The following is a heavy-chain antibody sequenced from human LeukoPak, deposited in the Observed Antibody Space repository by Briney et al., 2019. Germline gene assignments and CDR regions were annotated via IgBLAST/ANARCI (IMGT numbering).Heavy chain of an antibody. CDR3: ARDQVGATTGYFDY. J-gene: IGHJ4*02. V-gene: IGHV1-69*04. D-gene: IGHD1-26*01. CDR2: IIPIFGIA. CDR1: GGTFSSYA. Sequence: SVKVSCEASGGTFSSYAVSWVRQAPGQGLEWMGRIIPIFGIANYAQKFQGRVTITADKSTSTAYMELSSLRSEDTAVYYCARDQVGATTGYFDYWGQGTLGTVSS.